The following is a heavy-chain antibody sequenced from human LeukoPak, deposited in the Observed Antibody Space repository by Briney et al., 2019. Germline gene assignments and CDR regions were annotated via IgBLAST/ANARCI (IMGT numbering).Heavy chain of an antibody. V-gene: IGHV3-30*04. D-gene: IGHD6-13*01. CDR3: ARGAGASGGRDYYSDY. CDR1: GFTFSGYA. Sequence: GGSLRLSCAASGFTFSGYAVHWVRQAPGKGLEGVAVISNDANNKHYADSVKGRFTISRDNSKNTLYLQMNSLRPEDTAVYYCARGAGASGGRDYYSDYWGQGMLVAASS. J-gene: IGHJ4*02. CDR2: ISNDANNK.